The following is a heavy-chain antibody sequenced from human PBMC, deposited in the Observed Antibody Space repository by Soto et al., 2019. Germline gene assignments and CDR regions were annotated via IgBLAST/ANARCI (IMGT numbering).Heavy chain of an antibody. J-gene: IGHJ3*02. CDR2: IIPIFGTA. CDR1: GGTFSSYA. D-gene: IGHD4-17*01. V-gene: IGHV1-69*13. CDR3: ARKLSVDYDDAFDI. Sequence: SVKVSCKASGGTFSSYAISWVRQAPGQGLEWMGGIIPIFGTANYAQKFQGRVTITADESTSTAYMELSSLRSEDTAVYYCARKLSVDYDDAFDIWGQGTMVTVSS.